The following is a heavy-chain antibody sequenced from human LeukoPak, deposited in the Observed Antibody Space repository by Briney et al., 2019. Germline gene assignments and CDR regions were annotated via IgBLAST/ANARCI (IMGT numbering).Heavy chain of an antibody. D-gene: IGHD6-19*01. Sequence: GASVKVSCKASGYTFTSYGISWVRQAPGQGLEWMGWISAYNGNTNYAQKLQGRVTMTTDTSTSTAYMELRSLRSDDTAVYYCARPLIAVAGTTWGFDYWGQGTLVTVSS. CDR3: ARPLIAVAGTTWGFDY. CDR2: ISAYNGNT. J-gene: IGHJ4*02. CDR1: GYTFTSYG. V-gene: IGHV1-18*01.